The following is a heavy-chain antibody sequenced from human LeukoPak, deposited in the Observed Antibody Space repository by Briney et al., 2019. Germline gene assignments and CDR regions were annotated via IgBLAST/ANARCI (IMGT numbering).Heavy chain of an antibody. V-gene: IGHV4-4*09. CDR3: ARQGLSGGSCY. J-gene: IGHJ4*02. CDR2: IYTSGKT. Sequence: SETLSLTCTVSGGSISSHHWSWIRQPPGKGLEWIGYIYTSGKTNYNPSLESRVTISVDTSKNQFSLKLSSVTAADTAVYYCARQGLSGGSCYWGQGTLVTVSS. CDR1: GGSISSHH. D-gene: IGHD2-15*01.